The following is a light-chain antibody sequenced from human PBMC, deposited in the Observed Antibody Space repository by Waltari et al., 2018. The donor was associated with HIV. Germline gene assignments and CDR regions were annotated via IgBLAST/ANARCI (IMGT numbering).Light chain of an antibody. Sequence: DIVMTQSPLSLPVTPGEPASISCRSSQSLLHSNGYNYLDWYLQKPGQSPQLLIYLGSNWASGVPDRFSGSGSGTDFTLKISRVEAEDVGVYYCMQALQTPMYTFGQGTKLEIK. CDR1: QSLLHSNGYNY. CDR3: MQALQTPMYT. V-gene: IGKV2-28*01. J-gene: IGKJ2*01. CDR2: LGS.